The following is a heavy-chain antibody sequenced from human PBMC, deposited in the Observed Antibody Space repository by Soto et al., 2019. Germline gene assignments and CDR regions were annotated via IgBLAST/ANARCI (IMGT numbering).Heavy chain of an antibody. V-gene: IGHV3-30-3*01. D-gene: IGHD3-22*01. J-gene: IGHJ6*02. CDR2: ISYDGSNK. CDR1: GFTFSSYA. CDR3: ARDYNPDDSSGYYYVGYYYYGMDV. Sequence: PGGSLRLSCAASGFTFSSYAMHWVRQAPGKGLEWVAVISYDGSNKYYADSVKGRFTISRDNSKNTLYLQMDSLRAEDTAVYYCARDYNPDDSSGYYYVGYYYYGMDVWGQGTTVTVSS.